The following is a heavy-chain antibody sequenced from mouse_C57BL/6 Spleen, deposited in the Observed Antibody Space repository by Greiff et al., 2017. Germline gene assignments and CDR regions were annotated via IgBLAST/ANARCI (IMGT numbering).Heavy chain of an antibody. CDR2: IDPANGNT. CDR3: ARDDGAFYAMDY. V-gene: IGHV14-3*01. J-gene: IGHJ4*01. Sequence: VQLQQSVAELVRPGASVKLSCTASGFNIKNTYMPWVKQRPEQGLEWIGRIDPANGNTKYAPKFQGKATITADTSSNTAYLQLSSLTSEDTAIYYCARDDGAFYAMDYWGQGTSVTVSS. CDR1: GFNIKNTY. D-gene: IGHD2-12*01.